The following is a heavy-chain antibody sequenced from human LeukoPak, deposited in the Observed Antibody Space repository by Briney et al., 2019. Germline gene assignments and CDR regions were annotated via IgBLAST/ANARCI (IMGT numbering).Heavy chain of an antibody. V-gene: IGHV4-39*07. CDR2: IYYSGST. J-gene: IGHJ4*02. D-gene: IGHD2-2*01. CDR1: GGSISSSSYY. CDR3: GRDRASNFDY. Sequence: SETLSLTCTVSGGSISSSSYYWGWIRRPPGKGLEWIGSIYYSGSTYYNPSLKSRVTISVDTSKNQFSLKLSSVTAADTAVYYWGRDRASNFDYWGQGTLVNVSS.